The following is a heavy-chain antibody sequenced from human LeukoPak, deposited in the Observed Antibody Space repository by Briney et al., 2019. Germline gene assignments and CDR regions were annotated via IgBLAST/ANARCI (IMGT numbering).Heavy chain of an antibody. Sequence: GGSLRLSCAASGFTVSSNYMSWVRQAPGKGLEWVSVIYSDDSTLYADSVKGRFTIYRDNPRTTLYLQMNSLRAEDTAVYYCAKESFYYDTTAYKAYYFDYWGQGTRDTVSS. CDR1: GFTVSSNY. D-gene: IGHD3-22*01. CDR3: AKESFYYDTTAYKAYYFDY. J-gene: IGHJ4*02. V-gene: IGHV3-66*01. CDR2: IYSDDST.